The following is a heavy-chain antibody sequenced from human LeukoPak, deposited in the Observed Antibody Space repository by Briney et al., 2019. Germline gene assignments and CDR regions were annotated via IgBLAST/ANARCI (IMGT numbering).Heavy chain of an antibody. D-gene: IGHD4-17*01. Sequence: GGSLRLSCAASGFTFSSYGMHWVRQAPGKGLEWVAVISYDGSNKYYADSVKGRFTISRDNSKNTLYLQMNSLRAEDTAVYYCAKVKDDYGDLPPFGYWGQGTLVTVSS. CDR3: AKVKDDYGDLPPFGY. CDR1: GFTFSSYG. CDR2: ISYDGSNK. V-gene: IGHV3-30*18. J-gene: IGHJ4*02.